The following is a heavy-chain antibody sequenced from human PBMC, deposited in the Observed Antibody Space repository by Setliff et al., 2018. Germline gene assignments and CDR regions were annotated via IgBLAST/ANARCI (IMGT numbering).Heavy chain of an antibody. CDR1: GDTFSTYA. CDR3: AGVHWTTNWFLHY. V-gene: IGHV1-69*06. Sequence: SVKVSCKASGDTFSTYALSWVRQAPGQGLEWMGGIIPLLETAKYAQKFQGRVTITADKSTNTLYLQMNSLRSDDTAVYYCAGVHWTTNWFLHYWGQGTLVTVSS. CDR2: IIPLLETA. J-gene: IGHJ4*01. D-gene: IGHD7-27*01.